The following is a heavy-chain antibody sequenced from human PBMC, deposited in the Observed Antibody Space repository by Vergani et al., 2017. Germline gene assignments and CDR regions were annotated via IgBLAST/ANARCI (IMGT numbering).Heavy chain of an antibody. D-gene: IGHD4-17*01. CDR1: GITFSNYA. CDR2: ISGSGGST. CDR3: ANPHGDFQY. V-gene: IGHV3-23*04. Sequence: EVQLVESGGGLVQPGGSLRLSCAASGITFSNYAMSWVRQAPGKGLEWVSSISGSGGSTYYAESVKGRFTISRDNSKNTLYLQMNSLRDEDTAIYYCANPHGDFQYWGQGTLVTVSS. J-gene: IGHJ4*02.